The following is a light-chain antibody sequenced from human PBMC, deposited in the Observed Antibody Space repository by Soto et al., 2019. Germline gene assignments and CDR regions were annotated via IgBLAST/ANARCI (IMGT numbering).Light chain of an antibody. V-gene: IGKV3-11*01. CDR2: DAS. CDR3: QQRSNWPRLT. J-gene: IGKJ4*01. Sequence: EIVLTQSPATLSLSPGERATLSCRASQSVSSYLAWYQRKPGQAPRLLIYDASNRATGIPARFSGSGSGTDFTLTISSLEPEDFAVYYCQQRSNWPRLTFGGGTEVDIK. CDR1: QSVSSY.